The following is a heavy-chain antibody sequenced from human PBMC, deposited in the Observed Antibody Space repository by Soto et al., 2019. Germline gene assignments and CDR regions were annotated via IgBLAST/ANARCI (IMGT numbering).Heavy chain of an antibody. Sequence: GGSLRLSCAASGFPFTTFAMHWVRQAPGKGLEWLSIISFGGDFKYYADSVKGRFTISRDNSKNTLYLQMNSLRVDDTAVYYCVRAMGGDVTHFDYWGQGTLVTVSS. CDR2: ISFGGDFK. D-gene: IGHD4-17*01. CDR1: GFPFTTFA. CDR3: VRAMGGDVTHFDY. V-gene: IGHV3-30-3*01. J-gene: IGHJ4*02.